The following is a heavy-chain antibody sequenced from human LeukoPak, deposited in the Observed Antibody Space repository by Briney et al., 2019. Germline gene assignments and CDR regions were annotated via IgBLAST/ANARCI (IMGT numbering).Heavy chain of an antibody. CDR3: ARDRLELRYDY. J-gene: IGHJ4*02. CDR2: IKQGGSEK. V-gene: IGHV3-7*01. CDR1: GFSFNKYG. Sequence: PGGSLRLSCTASGFSFNKYGIHWVRQAPGKGLEWVANIKQGGSEKYYVDSVKGRFTISRDNAKNSLYLQMNSLRAEDTAVYYCARDRLELRYDYWGQGTLVTVSS. D-gene: IGHD1-7*01.